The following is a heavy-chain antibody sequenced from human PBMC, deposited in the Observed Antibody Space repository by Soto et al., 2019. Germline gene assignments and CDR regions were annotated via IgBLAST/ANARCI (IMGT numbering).Heavy chain of an antibody. CDR3: ARGSSGWYYFDY. D-gene: IGHD6-19*01. Sequence: ASVKVSCKASGYTFTSYAMHWVRQAPGQRLEWMGWINAGNGNTKYSQKFQGRVTITRATSASTAYMELSSLRSEDTAVYYCARGSSGWYYFDYWGQGTLVTVSS. J-gene: IGHJ4*02. CDR1: GYTFTSYA. CDR2: INAGNGNT. V-gene: IGHV1-3*01.